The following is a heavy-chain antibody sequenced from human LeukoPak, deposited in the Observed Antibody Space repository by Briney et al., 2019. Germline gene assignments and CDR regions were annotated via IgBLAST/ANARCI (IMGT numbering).Heavy chain of an antibody. CDR2: IKPNTGNP. CDR1: GYTFTSYP. J-gene: IGHJ4*02. Sequence: PGASVKVPCKASGYTFTSYPMNWVRQAPGPGLDCLASIKPNTGNPTYAQGFTGRFVFSLDTSVSTAYLQISSLKAEDTAVYYCARGPSHYDILTGYYALEADYWGQGTLVTVSS. CDR3: ARGPSHYDILTGYYALEADY. D-gene: IGHD3-9*01. V-gene: IGHV7-4-1*02.